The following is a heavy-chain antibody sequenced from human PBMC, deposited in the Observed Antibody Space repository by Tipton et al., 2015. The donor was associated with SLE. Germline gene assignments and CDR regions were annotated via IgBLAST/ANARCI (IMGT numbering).Heavy chain of an antibody. V-gene: IGHV3-7*03. D-gene: IGHD3-3*01. J-gene: IGHJ4*02. CDR1: GFTFRNYW. Sequence: SLRLSCVASGFTFRNYWMAWVRQAPGKGLEWVANIKYDEGEKNYVDFVKGRFTISRDNAKNSLYLQMNSLRAEDTALYYCAKAPYYDFWSGYLGYWGQGTLVTVSS. CDR3: AKAPYYDFWSGYLGY. CDR2: IKYDEGEK.